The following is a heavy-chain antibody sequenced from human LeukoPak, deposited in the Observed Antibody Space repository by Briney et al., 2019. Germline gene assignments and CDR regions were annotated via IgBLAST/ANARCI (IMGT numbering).Heavy chain of an antibody. V-gene: IGHV4-34*01. Sequence: SETLSLTCAVYGGSFSGYYWSWIRQPPGKGLEWIGEINHSGSTNYNPSLKSRVTISVDTSKNQFSLKLSSVTAADTAVCYCARWPRDIVVVPAANRGFDYWGQGTLVTVSS. D-gene: IGHD2-2*01. CDR1: GGSFSGYY. J-gene: IGHJ4*02. CDR3: ARWPRDIVVVPAANRGFDY. CDR2: INHSGST.